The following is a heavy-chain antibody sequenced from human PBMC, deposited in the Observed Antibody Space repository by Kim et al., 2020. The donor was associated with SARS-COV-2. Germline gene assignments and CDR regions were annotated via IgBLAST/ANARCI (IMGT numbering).Heavy chain of an antibody. Sequence: ASVKVSCKTSGYPFTRSALHWVRQAPGQGLELMGWINTKTGKATYAQGFSGRFVFSLDTSVSTAYTQISGLKAEDTAVYFCAKDSGRDYYFDYWGQGTLV. CDR3: AKDSGRDYYFDY. D-gene: IGHD3-10*01. CDR1: GYPFTRSA. CDR2: INTKTGKA. V-gene: IGHV7-4-1*02. J-gene: IGHJ4*02.